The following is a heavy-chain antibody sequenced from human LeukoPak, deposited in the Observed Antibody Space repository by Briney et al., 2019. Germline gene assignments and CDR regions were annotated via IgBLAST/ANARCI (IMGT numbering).Heavy chain of an antibody. CDR3: ARHRAAAGTKRLDY. Sequence: SETLSLTCTVSGGSISSSSYYWGWIRQPPGKGLEWIGSIYYSGSTYYNPSLKSRVTISVGTSKNQFSLKLSSVTAADTAVYYCARHRAAAGTKRLDYWGQGTLVTVSS. CDR2: IYYSGST. V-gene: IGHV4-39*01. D-gene: IGHD6-13*01. CDR1: GGSISSSSYY. J-gene: IGHJ4*02.